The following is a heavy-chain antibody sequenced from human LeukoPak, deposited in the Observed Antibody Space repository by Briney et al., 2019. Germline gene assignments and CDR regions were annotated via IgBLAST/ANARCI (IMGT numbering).Heavy chain of an antibody. J-gene: IGHJ4*02. CDR1: GYTFTTYY. V-gene: IGHV1-46*01. CDR3: ARETYSNILTGTDY. CDR2: ISLGVGST. Sequence: ASVKVSCKASGYTFTTYYMYWVRQAPGQGLEWMGIISLGVGSTNYAQKFQGRITMTRDMSTSTVYMDLSSLRSEDTAVYYCARETYSNILTGTDYWGPGTLVTVSS. D-gene: IGHD3-9*01.